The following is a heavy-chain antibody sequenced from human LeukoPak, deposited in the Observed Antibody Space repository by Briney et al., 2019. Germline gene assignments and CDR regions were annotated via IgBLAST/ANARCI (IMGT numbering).Heavy chain of an antibody. J-gene: IGHJ4*02. Sequence: GGSLRLSCSASGFSFSTCGMHWVRQPPGKGLEWVAFIRFDGSIKYSTDSVKGRFTISRDNSKNTLYLQMNSLRAEDTAVYYCAKGSIVARPEYCFDYWGQGTLVTVSS. CDR2: IRFDGSIK. CDR3: AKGSIVARPEYCFDY. D-gene: IGHD6-6*01. CDR1: GFSFSTCG. V-gene: IGHV3-30*02.